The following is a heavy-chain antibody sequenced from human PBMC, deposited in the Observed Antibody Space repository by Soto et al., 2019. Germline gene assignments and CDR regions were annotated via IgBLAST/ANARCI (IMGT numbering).Heavy chain of an antibody. CDR1: GYSFATSG. J-gene: IGHJ4*02. CDR2: ISAYNGNT. V-gene: IGHV1-18*01. CDR3: ARAGQYYDSSGYAD. D-gene: IGHD3-22*01. Sequence: QVKLVQSGNEVKKPGASMKVSCKASGYSFATSGISWVRQAPGQGLEWMGWISAYNGNTNYDQKLQDRIIMTTDTSTSTAYLELRSLRSDDTAVYYCARAGQYYDSSGYADWGQGTLVTVSS.